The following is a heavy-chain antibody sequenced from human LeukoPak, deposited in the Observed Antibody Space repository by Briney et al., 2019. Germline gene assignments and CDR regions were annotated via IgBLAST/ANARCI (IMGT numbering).Heavy chain of an antibody. CDR2: INPNSGGT. V-gene: IGHV1-2*02. CDR1: GYTFTVYY. J-gene: IGHJ6*03. D-gene: IGHD6-6*01. CDR3: ARALPDSSSSAGLLTHYYYMDV. Sequence: AASVKVSCKASGYTFTVYYMHWVRQAPGQGLEWMGGINPNSGGTNYAQKFQGRVTMTRDTSISTAYMELSRRRSDDTAVYYCARALPDSSSSAGLLTHYYYMDVWGKGTTVTVSS.